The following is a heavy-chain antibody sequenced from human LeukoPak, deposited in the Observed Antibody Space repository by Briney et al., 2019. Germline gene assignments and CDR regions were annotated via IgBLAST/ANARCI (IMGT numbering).Heavy chain of an antibody. CDR3: AKDPWLVGGPAMDYYGMDV. CDR1: GFTFSSYG. V-gene: IGHV3-30*02. J-gene: IGHJ6*02. Sequence: GGSLRLSCTASGFTFSSYGMHWVRQAPGKGLEWVAFIRYDGSNKYYADSVKGRFTISRDNSKNTLYLQMNSLRAEDTAVYYCAKDPWLVGGPAMDYYGMDVWGQGTTVTVSS. D-gene: IGHD6-19*01. CDR2: IRYDGSNK.